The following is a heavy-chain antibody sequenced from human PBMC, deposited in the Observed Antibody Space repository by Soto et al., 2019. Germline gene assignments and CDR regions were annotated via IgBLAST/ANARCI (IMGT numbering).Heavy chain of an antibody. CDR3: ARSPEGYDCSGPRSPYYYYGMDV. D-gene: IGHD3-22*01. J-gene: IGHJ6*02. CDR1: GYTFTSYG. V-gene: IGHV1-18*01. Sequence: ASVKVSCKASGYTFTSYGISWVRQAPGQGLEWMGWISAYNGNTNYAQKLQGRVTMTTDTSTSTAYMELRSLRSDDTAVYYCARSPEGYDCSGPRSPYYYYGMDVWGQGTTVTVSS. CDR2: ISAYNGNT.